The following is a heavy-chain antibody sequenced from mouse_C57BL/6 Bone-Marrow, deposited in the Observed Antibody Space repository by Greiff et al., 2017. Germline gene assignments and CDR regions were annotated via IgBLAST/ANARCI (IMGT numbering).Heavy chain of an antibody. CDR1: GYTFTSYG. J-gene: IGHJ2*01. CDR2: IYPGSGNT. V-gene: IGHV1-81*01. CDR3: ARETYFDY. Sequence: VQLQQSGAELARPGASVKLSCKASGYTFTSYGISWVKQRTGQGLEWIGEIYPGSGNTYYNEKFKGKATLTADKSSSTAYMELSSLTSEDSAVYFCARETYFDYWGQGTTLTVSS.